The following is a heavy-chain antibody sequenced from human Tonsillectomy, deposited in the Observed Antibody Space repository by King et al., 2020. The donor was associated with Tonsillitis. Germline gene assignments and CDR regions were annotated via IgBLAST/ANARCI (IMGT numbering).Heavy chain of an antibody. Sequence: QLVQSGAEVKKPGASVKVSCKASGYTFTSYAMHWVRQAPGQRLEWMGWINAGNGNTKYSQKFQGRVTITRDTSASTAYMERSSLRSEDTAVYYCSQGSSSSYYYYYMDVWGKGTTVTVSS. CDR1: GYTFTSYA. J-gene: IGHJ6*03. CDR3: SQGSSSSYYYYYMDV. CDR2: INAGNGNT. D-gene: IGHD6-6*01. V-gene: IGHV1-3*01.